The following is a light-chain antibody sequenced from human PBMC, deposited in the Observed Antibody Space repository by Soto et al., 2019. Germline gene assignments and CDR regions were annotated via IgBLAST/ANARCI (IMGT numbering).Light chain of an antibody. CDR2: DPS. CDR1: QSVSTY. CDR3: QQRSNWPVT. J-gene: IGKJ1*01. V-gene: IGKV3-11*01. Sequence: EIVLTQSPATLSLSPGDRATLSCRASQSVSTYLAWYQQKPGQAPSLLIYDPSNRATGIPARFSGSGYGTDFTLTISSLEPEDFAVYYCQQRSNWPVTFGQGTNVEIK.